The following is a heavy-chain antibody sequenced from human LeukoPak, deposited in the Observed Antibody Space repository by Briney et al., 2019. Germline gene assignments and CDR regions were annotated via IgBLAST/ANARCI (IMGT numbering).Heavy chain of an antibody. J-gene: IGHJ4*01. D-gene: IGHD4-23*01. V-gene: IGHV4-59*01. CDR1: GGSISTYY. CDR2: IYYSGDT. Sequence: SETLSLTCTDSGGSISTYYWSWIRQPPGKRLEWIGYIYYSGDTNYNPSLKSRVTISVDTSKNQFSLNLTSVTAADTAVYYCARETVDSHWTTYYFDNWGHGTLVTVSS. CDR3: ARETVDSHWTTYYFDN.